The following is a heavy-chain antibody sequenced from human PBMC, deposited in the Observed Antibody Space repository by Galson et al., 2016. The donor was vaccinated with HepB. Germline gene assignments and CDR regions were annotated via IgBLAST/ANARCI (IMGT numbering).Heavy chain of an antibody. CDR1: GFRLSDYG. J-gene: IGHJ3*02. Sequence: SLRLSCAVSGFRLSDYGMHWVRQTPDKGLEWVSSISSTSKYKSYADSVRGRFIISRDTAKTSLDLQMKSLRAEDSAIYFCARVSFFRAFDIWGQGTMVTVSS. CDR3: ARVSFFRAFDI. CDR2: ISSTSKYK. V-gene: IGHV3-21*01. D-gene: IGHD2/OR15-2a*01.